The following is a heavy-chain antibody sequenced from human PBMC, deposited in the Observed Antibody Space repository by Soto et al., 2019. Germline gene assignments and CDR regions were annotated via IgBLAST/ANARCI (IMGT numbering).Heavy chain of an antibody. Sequence: EVQLLESGGGLVQPGGSLRLSCAASGFTFSSYAMSWVRQAPGKGLEWVSAITGSGDSTYYADSVKGRFTVSRDNPKNTLYLRMNSLRAEDTAVYYCAKVFVFTIREGFDYWGLGTLVTVSS. CDR3: AKVFVFTIREGFDY. CDR1: GFTFSSYA. D-gene: IGHD3-3*01. CDR2: ITGSGDST. V-gene: IGHV3-23*01. J-gene: IGHJ4*02.